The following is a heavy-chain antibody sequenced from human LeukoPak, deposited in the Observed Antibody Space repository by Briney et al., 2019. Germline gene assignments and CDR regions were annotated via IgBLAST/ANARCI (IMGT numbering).Heavy chain of an antibody. D-gene: IGHD3-22*01. CDR2: ISGSGGST. CDR3: AKAGRITMIVVVLGEDY. Sequence: GSLRLSCAASGFTFSSYAMSWVRQAPGKGLEWVSAISGSGGSTYYADSVKGRFTIPRDNSKNTLYLQMNSLRAEDTAVYYCAKAGRITMIVVVLGEDYWGQGTLVTVSS. J-gene: IGHJ4*02. CDR1: GFTFSSYA. V-gene: IGHV3-23*01.